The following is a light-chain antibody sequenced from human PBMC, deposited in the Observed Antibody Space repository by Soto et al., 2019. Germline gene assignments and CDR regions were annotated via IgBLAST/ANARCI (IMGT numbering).Light chain of an antibody. V-gene: IGKV3-11*01. CDR2: DAS. Sequence: NGSTQRPAGLYLTSGETATLSCMSSQVGSNYLAWYQQKPGQAPRLLIYDASNRATGIPARFSGSGSGTDYTLTISSLEPEDFAVYYCQQRSNWPITFGQGTRLEIK. CDR3: QQRSNWPIT. CDR1: QVGSNY. J-gene: IGKJ5*01.